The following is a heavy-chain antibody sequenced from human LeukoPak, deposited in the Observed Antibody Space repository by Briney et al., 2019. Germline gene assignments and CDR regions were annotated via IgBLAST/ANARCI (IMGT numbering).Heavy chain of an antibody. V-gene: IGHV4-59*08. D-gene: IGHD2-15*01. CDR2: ISYSGSP. J-gene: IGHJ4*02. Sequence: PSETLSLTCSVSGDSIATSYWSWIRQPPGNGLEWIGYISYSGSPYYNPSLKSRVTMSVDTSKNQFSLKLSSVTAADTAVYYCARRKGCSGGSCYGDTFDYWGQGTLVTVSS. CDR3: ARRKGCSGGSCYGDTFDY. CDR1: GDSIATSY.